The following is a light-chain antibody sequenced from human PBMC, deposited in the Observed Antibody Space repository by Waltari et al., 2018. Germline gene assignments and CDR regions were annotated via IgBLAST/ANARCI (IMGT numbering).Light chain of an antibody. Sequence: QTVVTQEPSLSVSPGGTVTLTCAFSSGSLSTTSYATWYQKTPGQAPRTLVYKANARSSGVPDRFSGSILGNTAALTITGAQADDESDYYCALYMGSGIWVFGGGTRLTVL. J-gene: IGLJ3*02. CDR2: KAN. CDR3: ALYMGSGIWV. CDR1: SGSLSTTSY. V-gene: IGLV8-61*01.